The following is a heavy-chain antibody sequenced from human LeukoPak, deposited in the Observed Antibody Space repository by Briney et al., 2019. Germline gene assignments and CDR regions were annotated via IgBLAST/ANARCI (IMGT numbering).Heavy chain of an antibody. CDR3: ARGPKGDAFDI. J-gene: IGHJ3*02. Sequence: ASVKVSCKASGGTFSSYAISWVRQAPGQGLEWMGRIIPIFGTANCAQKFQGRVTITTDESTSTAYMELSSLRSEDTAVYYCARGPKGDAFDIWGQGTMVTVSS. CDR2: IIPIFGTA. CDR1: GGTFSSYA. V-gene: IGHV1-69*05.